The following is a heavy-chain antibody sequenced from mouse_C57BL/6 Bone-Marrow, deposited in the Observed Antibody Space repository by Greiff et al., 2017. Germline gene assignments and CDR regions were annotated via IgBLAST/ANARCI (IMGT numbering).Heavy chain of an antibody. CDR3: ARALYGSSYWYFDV. Sequence: EVMLVESGGGLVKPGGSLKLSCAASGFTFSSYAMSWVRQTPEKRLEWVATISDGGSYTYYPDNVKGRFTISRDNAKNNLYLQMSHLKSEDTAMYYCARALYGSSYWYFDVWGTGTTVTVSS. J-gene: IGHJ1*03. CDR1: GFTFSSYA. V-gene: IGHV5-4*03. CDR2: ISDGGSYT. D-gene: IGHD1-1*01.